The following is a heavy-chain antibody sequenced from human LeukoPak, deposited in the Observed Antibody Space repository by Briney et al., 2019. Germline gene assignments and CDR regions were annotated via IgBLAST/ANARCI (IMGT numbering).Heavy chain of an antibody. J-gene: IGHJ3*02. D-gene: IGHD1-26*01. Sequence: GGSLRLSCAASGFTFSSYSMNWVRQAPGKGLEWVSSISSSSSYIYYADSVKGRFTISRDNAKNSLYLQVNSLRAEDTAVYYCARDESYGAFDIWGQGTMVTVSS. CDR3: ARDESYGAFDI. CDR1: GFTFSSYS. CDR2: ISSSSSYI. V-gene: IGHV3-21*01.